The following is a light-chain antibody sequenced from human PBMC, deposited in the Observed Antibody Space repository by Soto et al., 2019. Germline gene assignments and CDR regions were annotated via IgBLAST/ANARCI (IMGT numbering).Light chain of an antibody. J-gene: IGKJ1*01. CDR3: MQGSHWPWT. Sequence: DIVMTQSPLSLPVTLGQPASISCRSSQGLVHSDGNTYLNWFQQRPGQSPRCLIYKVSNRDSGVPDRFSGSGSGTDFTLKISRVEAEDVGVYYCMQGSHWPWTFGQGTKVEVK. V-gene: IGKV2-30*02. CDR2: KVS. CDR1: QGLVHSDGNTY.